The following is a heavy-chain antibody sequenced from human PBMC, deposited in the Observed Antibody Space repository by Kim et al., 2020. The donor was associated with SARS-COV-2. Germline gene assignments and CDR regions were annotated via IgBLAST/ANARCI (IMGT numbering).Heavy chain of an antibody. V-gene: IGHV4-59*08. CDR3: ARHGGITIFGVVKSNWFDP. Sequence: SRVTISVDTSKNQFSLKLSSVTAADTAVYYCARHGGITIFGVVKSNWFDPWGQGTLVTVSS. D-gene: IGHD3-3*01. J-gene: IGHJ5*02.